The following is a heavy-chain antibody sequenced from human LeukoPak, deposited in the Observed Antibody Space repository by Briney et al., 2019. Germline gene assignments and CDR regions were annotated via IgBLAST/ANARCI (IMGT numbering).Heavy chain of an antibody. CDR1: GFTFSSYG. CDR3: AKDRERIAVAGGPFDY. Sequence: TGGSLRLSCAASGFTFSSYGMHWVRQTPGKGLEGVAFIRYDGGNQYYTDSVKGRFTISRDNSKNTIYLQMNSLRAEDTAVYYCAKDRERIAVAGGPFDYWGQGTLVTVSS. V-gene: IGHV3-30*02. CDR2: IRYDGGNQ. J-gene: IGHJ4*02. D-gene: IGHD6-19*01.